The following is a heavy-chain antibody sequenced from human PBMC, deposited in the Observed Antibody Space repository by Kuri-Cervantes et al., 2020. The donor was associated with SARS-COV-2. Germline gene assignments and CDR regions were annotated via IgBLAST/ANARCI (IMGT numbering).Heavy chain of an antibody. Sequence: SETLSLTCTVSGGSISSYYWSWIRQPPGQGLEWLGYIYYSGSTKYNPSLESRVTISLDTSRNQFSLKLSSVTAADTAVYYCARRHEIVPDYWGQGTLVTVSS. J-gene: IGHJ4*02. CDR1: GGSISSYY. D-gene: IGHD2/OR15-2a*01. CDR2: IYYSGST. CDR3: ARRHEIVPDY. V-gene: IGHV4-59*12.